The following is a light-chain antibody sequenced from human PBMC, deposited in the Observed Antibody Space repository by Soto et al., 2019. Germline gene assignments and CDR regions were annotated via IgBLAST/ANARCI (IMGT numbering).Light chain of an antibody. CDR3: QQNGRSQT. CDR1: RPVVRQY. Sequence: EIVLTQSPDALSLSPGERVSLSCRASRPVVRQYIAWYHQKPGQAPRLLIHDAVSRATGIPYRVSGSDSASGTDFTLFISRLEPEDCGVFYCQQNGRSQTFGPGTKVEVK. V-gene: IGKV3-20*01. CDR2: DAV. J-gene: IGKJ3*01.